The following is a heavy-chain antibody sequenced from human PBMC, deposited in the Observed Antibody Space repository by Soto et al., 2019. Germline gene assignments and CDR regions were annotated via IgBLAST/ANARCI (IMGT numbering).Heavy chain of an antibody. CDR1: GYILAGYW. CDR3: ARQIYDSDTGPNFQYYFDS. CDR2: IDPSDSQT. V-gene: IGHV5-10-1*01. Sequence: PGKSLKISCKGSGYILAGYWITWVRQKPGKGLEWMGRIDPSDSQTYYSPSFRGHVTISVTKSITTVFLQWSSLRASDTATYYCARQIYDSDTGPNFQYYFDSWGQGTPVTVSS. J-gene: IGHJ4*02. D-gene: IGHD3-22*01.